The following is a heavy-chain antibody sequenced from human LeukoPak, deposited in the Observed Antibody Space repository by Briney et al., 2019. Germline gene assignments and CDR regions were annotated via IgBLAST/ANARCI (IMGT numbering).Heavy chain of an antibody. CDR3: ARELPREVTLDY. J-gene: IGHJ4*01. Sequence: GGSLRLSCVASEFNFFSYGMQWVRQTPGKGLVWVSRIFTDGSTTSYADSVKGRFTISRDNAKNTLYLQMNSLRAEDTAVYYCARELPREVTLDYWGQGTLVTVSP. V-gene: IGHV3-74*01. CDR2: IFTDGSTT. CDR1: EFNFFSYG. D-gene: IGHD2-21*02.